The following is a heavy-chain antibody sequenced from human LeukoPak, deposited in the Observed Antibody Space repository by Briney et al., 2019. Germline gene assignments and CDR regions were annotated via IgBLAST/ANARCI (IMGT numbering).Heavy chain of an antibody. CDR1: GFTFSTYW. Sequence: GGSLRLSCAASGFTFSTYWMSWVRQAPGKGLEWVANIKHDGSEKYYVDSVKGRFTISRDNAKNSLYLEMNSLRAEDTGVYYCARIRGIAAAGDYWGQGTLVAVSS. D-gene: IGHD6-13*01. J-gene: IGHJ4*02. CDR2: IKHDGSEK. V-gene: IGHV3-7*04. CDR3: ARIRGIAAAGDY.